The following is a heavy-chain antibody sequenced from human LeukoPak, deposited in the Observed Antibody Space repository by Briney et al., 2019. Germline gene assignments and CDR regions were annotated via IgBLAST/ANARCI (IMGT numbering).Heavy chain of an antibody. V-gene: IGHV4-4*07. CDR3: ARGLPAALNWFAP. D-gene: IGHD2-2*01. J-gene: IGHJ5*02. CDR2: IYTSGST. CDR1: GGSISSYY. Sequence: AETLSLTCTVSGGSISSYYWSWIRQPAGKGLEWIGRIYTSGSTNYNFSLKSRVTMSVDTSKNQFSLKLSSVPAADPAVYSCARGLPAALNWFAPWGQGTLVTVSS.